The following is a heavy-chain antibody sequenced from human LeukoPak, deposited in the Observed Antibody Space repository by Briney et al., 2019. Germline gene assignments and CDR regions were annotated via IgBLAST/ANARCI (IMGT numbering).Heavy chain of an antibody. J-gene: IGHJ5*02. CDR2: INPNSGGT. D-gene: IGHD3-22*01. V-gene: IGHV1-2*06. CDR3: ASDYDSSGYYYR. Sequence: GASVKVSCKASGYTFTSYYMHWVRQAPGQGLEWMGRINPNSGGTNYAQKFQGRVTMTRDTSISTAYMELSRLRSDDTAVYYCASDYDSSGYYYRWGQGTLVTVSS. CDR1: GYTFTSYY.